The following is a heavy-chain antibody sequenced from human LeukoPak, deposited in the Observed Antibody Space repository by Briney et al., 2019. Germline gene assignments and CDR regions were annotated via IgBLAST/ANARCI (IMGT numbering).Heavy chain of an antibody. J-gene: IGHJ4*02. Sequence: SGGSLRLSCTASGFIFSSYSMNWVRQAPGKGLEWVSYISSSSRTIYYADSVKGRVTISRDNAKNSLYLQMNSLRAEDTAVYYCAREGYYDSNAPMDYWGQGTQVTASS. V-gene: IGHV3-48*01. CDR2: ISSSSRTI. CDR3: AREGYYDSNAPMDY. D-gene: IGHD3-22*01. CDR1: GFIFSSYS.